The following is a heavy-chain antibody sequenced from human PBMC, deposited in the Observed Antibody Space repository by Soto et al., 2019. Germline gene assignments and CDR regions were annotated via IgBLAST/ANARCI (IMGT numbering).Heavy chain of an antibody. CDR2: INPNSGGT. D-gene: IGHD6-19*01. CDR3: AREESYSSGWSAKSYGMDV. Sequence: QVQLVQSGAEVKKPGASVKVSCKASGYTFTGYYMHWVRQAPGQGLEWMGWINPNSGGTNYAQKFQGRVTMTRDTSISTAYMELSRLRSDDTAVYYCAREESYSSGWSAKSYGMDVWGQGTTVTVSS. J-gene: IGHJ6*02. V-gene: IGHV1-2*02. CDR1: GYTFTGYY.